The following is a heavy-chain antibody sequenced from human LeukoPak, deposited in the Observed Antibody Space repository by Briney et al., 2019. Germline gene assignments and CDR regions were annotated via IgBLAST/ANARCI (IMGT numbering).Heavy chain of an antibody. D-gene: IGHD4-23*01. Sequence: GASVKVSCKASGYTFTGYYMHWVRQAPGQGLEWMGWINPNSGDTNYAQKFQGRVTMTRDTSISTAYMELSRLRSDDTAVYYCAREKRGNGGGNSNFAYGGQGPLVTAS. CDR3: AREKRGNGGGNSNFAY. V-gene: IGHV1-2*02. CDR1: GYTFTGYY. CDR2: INPNSGDT. J-gene: IGHJ4*02.